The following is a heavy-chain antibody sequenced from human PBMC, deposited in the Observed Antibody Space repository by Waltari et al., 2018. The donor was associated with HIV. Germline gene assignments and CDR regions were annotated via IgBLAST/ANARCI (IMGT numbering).Heavy chain of an antibody. Sequence: QLQLQESAPGLVTPSQTLSLTWAVAGGSLTSGSYYLVWIRQPPGKGLEWIGSIYYRGSTYYNPSLKSRVTISVDTSKNQFSLKLSSVTAADTAVYCCARHHSSGYLGFDYWGQGTLVTVSS. CDR2: IYYRGST. CDR1: GGSLTSGSYY. J-gene: IGHJ4*02. V-gene: IGHV4-39*01. D-gene: IGHD3-22*01. CDR3: ARHHSSGYLGFDY.